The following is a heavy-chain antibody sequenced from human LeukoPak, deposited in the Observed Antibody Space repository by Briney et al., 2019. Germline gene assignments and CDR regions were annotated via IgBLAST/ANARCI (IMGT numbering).Heavy chain of an antibody. D-gene: IGHD3-16*01. J-gene: IGHJ3*02. CDR1: GFTFSSYS. CDR2: ISSSSSYI. Sequence: GGSLRLSCAASGFTFSSYSMNWVRQAPGKGLEWVSSISSSSSYIYYADSVKGRFTISRDNAKNSLYLQMNSLRAEDTAVYYCARVGDYRNAFDIRGQGTMVTVSS. V-gene: IGHV3-21*01. CDR3: ARVGDYRNAFDI.